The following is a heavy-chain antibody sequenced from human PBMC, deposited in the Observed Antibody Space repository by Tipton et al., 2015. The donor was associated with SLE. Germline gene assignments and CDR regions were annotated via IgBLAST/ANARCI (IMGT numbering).Heavy chain of an antibody. Sequence: TLSLTCAVYGGSLSDYYWSWIRQPPGKGLEWIGEINENGRATYNPSLKSRVTISVDTSKNQFSLKLSSVTAADTAVYYCARGGLTYGYYYYMDVWGKGTTVTVSS. CDR2: INENGRA. D-gene: IGHD2-21*02. CDR1: GGSLSDYY. J-gene: IGHJ6*03. V-gene: IGHV4-34*01. CDR3: ARGGLTYGYYYYMDV.